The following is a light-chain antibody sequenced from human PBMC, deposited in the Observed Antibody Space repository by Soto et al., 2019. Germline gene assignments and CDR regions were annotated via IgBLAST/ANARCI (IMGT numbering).Light chain of an antibody. J-gene: IGLJ1*01. V-gene: IGLV1-40*01. CDR3: QSYDSSLSAYV. CDR2: GNS. Sequence: LAQPPSVSGAPGQKVTISCTGSSSNIGAGYDLHWYQQLPGTAPKLLLYGNSNRPSGVPDRFSGSKSGTPASLAITGLQAEDEADYYCQSYDSSLSAYVFGTGTKVTVL. CDR1: SSNIGAGYD.